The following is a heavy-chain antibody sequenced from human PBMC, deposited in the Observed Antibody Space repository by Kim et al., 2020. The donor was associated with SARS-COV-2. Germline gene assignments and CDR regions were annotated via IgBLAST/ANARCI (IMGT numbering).Heavy chain of an antibody. D-gene: IGHD2-21*02. Sequence: RFTISRDNSKNTLYLQMNSLRAEDTAVYYCAKGSSYCGGDCYSGGFGVDYWGQGTLVTVSS. CDR3: AKGSSYCGGDCYSGGFGVDY. V-gene: IGHV3-23*01. J-gene: IGHJ4*02.